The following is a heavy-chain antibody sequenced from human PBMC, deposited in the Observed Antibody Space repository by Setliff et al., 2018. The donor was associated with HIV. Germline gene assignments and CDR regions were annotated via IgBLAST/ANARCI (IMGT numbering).Heavy chain of an antibody. CDR3: AGTPAYSNSWYWFDP. CDR2: IIPILGIA. D-gene: IGHD6-13*01. Sequence: ASVKVSCKASGGTFRSYALSWVRQAPGQGLEWMGGIIPILGIANYAQKFQGRVTITADESTSTAYMELGSLRSEDTAVYYCAGTPAYSNSWYWFDPWGQGTLVTVSS. CDR1: GGTFRSYA. V-gene: IGHV1-69*10. J-gene: IGHJ5*02.